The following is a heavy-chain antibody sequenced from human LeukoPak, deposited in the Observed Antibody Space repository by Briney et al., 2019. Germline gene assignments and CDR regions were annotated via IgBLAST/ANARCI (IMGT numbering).Heavy chain of an antibody. V-gene: IGHV3-7*03. D-gene: IGHD1-26*01. Sequence: EGSLRLSCAASGFTFSSHWMTWVRQAPGKGLEWVANIKQDGSEKYYVDSVKGRFAISRDNAKNSLYLQVNSLRAEDTAVYYCVRARWGAFDYWGQGSLVIVSS. CDR3: VRARWGAFDY. CDR2: IKQDGSEK. CDR1: GFTFSSHW. J-gene: IGHJ4*02.